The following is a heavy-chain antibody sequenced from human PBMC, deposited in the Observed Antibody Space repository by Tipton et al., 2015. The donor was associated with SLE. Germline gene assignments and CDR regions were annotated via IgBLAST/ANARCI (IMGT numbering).Heavy chain of an antibody. J-gene: IGHJ3*02. CDR2: IDHSGST. CDR1: GGSFSGFY. CDR3: TRGSGAFDI. Sequence: TLSLTCAVYGGSFSGFYWNWIRQPPGKGLEWIGEIDHSGSTNYNPSLKSRVTISLDTSKNQFSLKMTSMTAADTALYYCTRGSGAFDIWGQGTLVTVSS. V-gene: IGHV4-34*01.